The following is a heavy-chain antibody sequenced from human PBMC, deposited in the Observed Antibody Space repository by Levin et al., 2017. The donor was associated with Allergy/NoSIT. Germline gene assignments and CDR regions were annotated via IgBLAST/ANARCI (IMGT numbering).Heavy chain of an antibody. CDR3: ARSKCRNYQSGLDV. D-gene: IGHD2-2*01. V-gene: IGHV5-51*01. Sequence: KVSCKASGYSFTTYWIAWVRQMPGKGLEWMGIIYPGDSDTRYSPSLQGQVSMSADKSKNTAYLQWSSLQDSDSAFYYCARSKCRNYQSGLDVWGQGTAVTVSS. J-gene: IGHJ6*02. CDR2: IYPGDSDT. CDR1: GYSFTTYW.